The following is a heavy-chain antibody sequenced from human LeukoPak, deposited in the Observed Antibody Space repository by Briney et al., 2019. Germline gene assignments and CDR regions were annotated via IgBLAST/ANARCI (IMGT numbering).Heavy chain of an antibody. Sequence: ASVKDSCKASGYTLTDYYMHWVRQAPGQGLEWMGRINPNSGGTNYAQKFQGRVTMTRDTSFSTVYMELSRQRSDDTAGYYFVRVGYYDSSGYYEYWGQGTLVTVSS. CDR1: GYTLTDYY. J-gene: IGHJ4*02. V-gene: IGHV1-2*06. CDR2: INPNSGGT. D-gene: IGHD3-22*01. CDR3: VRVGYYDSSGYYEY.